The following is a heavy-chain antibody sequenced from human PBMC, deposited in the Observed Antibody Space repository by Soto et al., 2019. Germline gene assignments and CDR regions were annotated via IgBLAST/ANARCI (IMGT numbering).Heavy chain of an antibody. CDR1: GFAFRRSA. V-gene: IGHV3-23*01. CDR3: AKGGYRHAYD. CDR2: ISEGGGTT. J-gene: IGHJ4*02. D-gene: IGHD3-16*01. Sequence: EVQLLESGGGLIQPGGSLRLSCAASGFAFRRSAMAWVRQAPEKGLEWVSSISEGGGTTFYAGSVEGRFTISRDNSKNTLYLQMNSVRADDTAVYYCAKGGYRHAYDWGRGTLVTVSS.